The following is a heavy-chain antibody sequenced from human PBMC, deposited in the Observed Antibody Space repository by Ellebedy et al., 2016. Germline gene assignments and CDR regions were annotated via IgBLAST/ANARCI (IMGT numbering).Heavy chain of an antibody. CDR1: GDDFANVF. Sequence: GESLKISCKASGDDFANVFIAWVRQMPGKGLEWMGIVFPADSRVTYRPSFQGQVTISADKSITTASLQWSSLKASDTAMYYCARRGLVGGWYGSWGQGTLVTVSS. CDR2: VFPADSRV. CDR3: ARRGLVGGWYGS. V-gene: IGHV5-51*01. J-gene: IGHJ5*01. D-gene: IGHD3/OR15-3a*01.